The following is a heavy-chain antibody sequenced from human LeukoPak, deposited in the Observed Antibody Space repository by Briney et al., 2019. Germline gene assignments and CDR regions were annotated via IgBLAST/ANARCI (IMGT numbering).Heavy chain of an antibody. J-gene: IGHJ6*03. CDR1: GFTFSSYA. D-gene: IGHD3-22*01. CDR2: ISGSGGST. V-gene: IGHV3-23*01. Sequence: GGSLRLSCAASGFTFSSYAMSWVRQAPGKGLEWVSAISGSGGSTYYADSVKGRFTNSRDNSKNTLYLQMNSLRAEDTAVYYCAKPYYYDSSGYYYYYYMDVWGKGTTVTVSS. CDR3: AKPYYYDSSGYYYYYYMDV.